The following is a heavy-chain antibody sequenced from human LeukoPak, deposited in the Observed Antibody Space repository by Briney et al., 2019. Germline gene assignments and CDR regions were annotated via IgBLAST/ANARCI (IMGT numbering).Heavy chain of an antibody. CDR3: AREKQSLAVTVFEN. Sequence: EASVKVSCKASGYIFTSYYMHWVRQARGQGLEWMGIINPSGGSTSYAQRLQGRVTMHRDTYTSTVYMALSSLRSEDTDVYFCAREKQSLAVTVFENCGQKTLGTVS. J-gene: IGHJ4*02. CDR1: GYIFTSYY. D-gene: IGHD2-21*02. V-gene: IGHV1-46*01. CDR2: INPSGGST.